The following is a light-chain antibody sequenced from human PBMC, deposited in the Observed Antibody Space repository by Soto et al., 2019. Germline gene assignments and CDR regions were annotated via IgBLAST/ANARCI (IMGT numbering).Light chain of an antibody. CDR3: QQYGSSSPTT. J-gene: IGKJ5*01. CDR2: GAS. V-gene: IGKV3-20*01. CDR1: QSISSNY. Sequence: EIVLPQSPGTLSLSPGEGATLACRASQSISSNYLAWYQQRPGQAPRLLIYGASSRATGIPDRFSGGGSGTDFTLTISRLEPEDFAVYYCQQYGSSSPTTFGQGTRLEIE.